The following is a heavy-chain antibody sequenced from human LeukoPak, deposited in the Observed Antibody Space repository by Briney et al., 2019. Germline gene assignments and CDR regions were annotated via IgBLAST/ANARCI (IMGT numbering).Heavy chain of an antibody. Sequence: PSETLSLTCTISGDSIGRINYFWGWIRQAPGRGLEWIVSMSYSGHTYYNPSLKSRVTTSIDTSKNQLSLNLKSVTAADTAVYYCARDRDVDDFDSWGHGTLVTVSS. D-gene: IGHD2-15*01. CDR3: ARDRDVDDFDS. CDR1: GDSIGRINYF. CDR2: MSYSGHT. J-gene: IGHJ4*01. V-gene: IGHV4-39*07.